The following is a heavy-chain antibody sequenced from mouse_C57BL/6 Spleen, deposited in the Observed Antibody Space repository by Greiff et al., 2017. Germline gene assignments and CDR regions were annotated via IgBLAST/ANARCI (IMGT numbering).Heavy chain of an antibody. V-gene: IGHV14-4*01. CDR3: TTFYGSTGAY. Sequence: VQLKQSGAELVRPGASVKLSCTASGFNIKDDYMHWVKQRPEQGLEWIGWIDPENGDTEYASKFQGKATITADTSSNTAYLQLSSLTSEDTAVYYCTTFYGSTGAYWGQGTLVTVSA. J-gene: IGHJ3*01. CDR2: IDPENGDT. CDR1: GFNIKDDY. D-gene: IGHD1-1*01.